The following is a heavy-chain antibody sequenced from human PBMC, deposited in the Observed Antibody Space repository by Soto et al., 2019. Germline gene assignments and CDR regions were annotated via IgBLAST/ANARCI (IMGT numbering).Heavy chain of an antibody. Sequence: QVQLQESGPGLVKPSQTLSLTCTVSGDSISGGGYYWSWIRQHPGKGLEWIGYISYSGSTYYNPSLKSRVTISVDTSKNQFSLKLISVTAADTAVYYCAKEVGGAAIRLIDYWGQGTLVTVSS. V-gene: IGHV4-31*03. D-gene: IGHD3-10*01. J-gene: IGHJ4*02. CDR1: GDSISGGGYY. CDR2: ISYSGST. CDR3: AKEVGGAAIRLIDY.